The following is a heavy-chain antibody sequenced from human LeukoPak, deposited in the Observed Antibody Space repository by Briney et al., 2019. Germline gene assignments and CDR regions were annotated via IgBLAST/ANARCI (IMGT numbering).Heavy chain of an antibody. CDR3: AREVIVVVPAAQGAFDI. CDR2: ISYSGSGST. Sequence: PSETLSLTCSVSGGSTSNYYWSWVRQPPGEGLEWIGLISYSGSGSTNYNPSLKSRVTMSVDTSKNQFSLKLSSVTAADTAVYYCAREVIVVVPAAQGAFDIWGQGTMVTVSS. J-gene: IGHJ3*02. V-gene: IGHV4-59*12. D-gene: IGHD2-2*01. CDR1: GGSTSNYY.